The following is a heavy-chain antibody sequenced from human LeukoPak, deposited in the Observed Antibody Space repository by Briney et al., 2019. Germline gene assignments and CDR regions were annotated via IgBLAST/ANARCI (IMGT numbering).Heavy chain of an antibody. CDR3: AREYGSGSYIDY. J-gene: IGHJ4*02. V-gene: IGHV4-31*03. CDR1: GGSISSGGYY. D-gene: IGHD3-10*01. CDR2: IYYSGST. Sequence: PSRTLSLTCTVSGGSISSGGYYWSWIRQHPGKGLEWIGYIYYSGSTYYNPSLKSRVTISVDTSKNQFSLKLSSVTAADTAVYYCAREYGSGSYIDYWGQGTLVTVSS.